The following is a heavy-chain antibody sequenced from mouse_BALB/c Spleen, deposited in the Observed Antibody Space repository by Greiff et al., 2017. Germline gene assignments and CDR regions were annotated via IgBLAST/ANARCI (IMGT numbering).Heavy chain of an antibody. CDR1: GFNIKDTY. J-gene: IGHJ2*01. CDR3: ANWDYFDY. V-gene: IGHV14-3*02. D-gene: IGHD4-1*01. Sequence: DVQLQESGAELVKPGASVKLSCTASGFNIKDTYMHWVKQRPEQGLEWIGRIDPANGNTKYDPKFQGKATITADTSSNTAYLQLSSLTSEDTAVYYCANWDYFDYWGQGTTLTVSS. CDR2: IDPANGNT.